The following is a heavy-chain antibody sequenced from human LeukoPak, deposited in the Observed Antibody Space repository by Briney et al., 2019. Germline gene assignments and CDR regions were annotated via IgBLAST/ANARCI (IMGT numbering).Heavy chain of an antibody. V-gene: IGHV3-7*01. D-gene: IGHD1-1*01. CDR3: AKRGGHGLDY. J-gene: IGHJ4*02. CDR2: INQDGNNK. CDR1: GFTFSSYW. Sequence: GGALRLSCAASGFTFSSYWMTWVRQAPGKGLEWVATINQDGNNKYYVDSVRGRFTISRDNAENSLYLQMNSLRAEDTALYYCAKRGGHGLDYWGQGTLVTVSS.